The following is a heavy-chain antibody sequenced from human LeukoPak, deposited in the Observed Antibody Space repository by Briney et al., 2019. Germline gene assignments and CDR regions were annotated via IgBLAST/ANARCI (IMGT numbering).Heavy chain of an antibody. V-gene: IGHV3-74*01. D-gene: IGHD5-24*01. CDR2: INSDGSST. Sequence: GGSLRLTCAASGFTFSSYWMHWVRQAPGKGLVWVSRINSDGSSTSYADSVKGRFTISRDNAKNTLYLQMNSLRAEDTAVYYCARGSEMATTGGYWGQGTLVTVSS. CDR3: ARGSEMATTGGY. CDR1: GFTFSSYW. J-gene: IGHJ4*02.